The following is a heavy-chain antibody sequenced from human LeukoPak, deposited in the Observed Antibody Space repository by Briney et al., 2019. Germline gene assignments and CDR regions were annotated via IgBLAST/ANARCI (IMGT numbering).Heavy chain of an antibody. CDR1: GYTFTSYY. CDR3: ARGTNYYGSGSSRMDV. CDR2: MNPNSGNT. J-gene: IGHJ6*02. V-gene: IGHV1-8*02. Sequence: ASVKVSCKASGYTFTSYYMHWVRQATGQGLEWMGWMNPNSGNTGYAQKFQGRVTMTRNTSISTAYMELSSLRSEDTAVYYCARGTNYYGSGSSRMDVWGQGTTVTVSS. D-gene: IGHD3-10*01.